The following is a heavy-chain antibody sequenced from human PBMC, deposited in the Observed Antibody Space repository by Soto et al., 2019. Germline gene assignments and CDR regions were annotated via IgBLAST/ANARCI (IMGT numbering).Heavy chain of an antibody. V-gene: IGHV4-59*01. CDR2: IYYSGST. Sequence: PSETLSLTCTVSGGSISSYYWSWIRQPPGKGLEWIGYIYYSGSTNYNPSLKSRVTISVDTSKNQFSLKLSSVTAADTAVYYCASTLDGEWELLERFHDWGQGTLFTVSS. D-gene: IGHD1-26*01. CDR1: GGSISSYY. J-gene: IGHJ4*02. CDR3: ASTLDGEWELLERFHD.